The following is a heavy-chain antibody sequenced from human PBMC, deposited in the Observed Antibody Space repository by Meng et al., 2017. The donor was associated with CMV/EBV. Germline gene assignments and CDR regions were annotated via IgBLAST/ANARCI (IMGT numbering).Heavy chain of an antibody. J-gene: IGHJ4*02. CDR3: AKDLREGYYDSSGYFDY. CDR2: ISYDGSNK. Sequence: LSLTCAASGFTFSHYDMHWVRQAPGKGLEWVAVISYDGSNKYYADSVRGRFTISRDNSKNTLYLQMNSLRAEDTAVYYCAKDLREGYYDSSGYFDYWGQGTLVTVSS. D-gene: IGHD3-22*01. CDR1: GFTFSHYD. V-gene: IGHV3-33*05.